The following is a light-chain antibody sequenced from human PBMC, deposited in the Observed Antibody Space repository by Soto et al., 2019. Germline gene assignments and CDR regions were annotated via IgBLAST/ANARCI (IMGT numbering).Light chain of an antibody. V-gene: IGKV3-20*01. CDR1: QSVRSSY. CDR2: GAS. CDR3: QPDDSSLST. Sequence: EIGLPQSPGPLSLSPGERAILSCRASQSVRSSYVVWYQHKPGQAPRLLIYGASSRDAGIPDRFSGSGSGTDFTLTISTLEPEAGAEAECQPDDSSLSTLGQGTNVYIK. J-gene: IGKJ1*01.